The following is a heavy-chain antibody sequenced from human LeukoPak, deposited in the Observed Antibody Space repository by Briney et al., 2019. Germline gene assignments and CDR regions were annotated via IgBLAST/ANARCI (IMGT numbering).Heavy chain of an antibody. CDR1: GGSISSSSYY. CDR2: IYYSGST. Sequence: PSETLSLTCTVSGGSISSSSYYWGWIRQPPGKGLEWIGSIYYSGSTYYNPSLKSRVTISVDTSKNQFSLKLSSVTAADTAVYYCARSPGIAVAGTLGHFDYWGQGTLVTVSS. V-gene: IGHV4-39*07. CDR3: ARSPGIAVAGTLGHFDY. D-gene: IGHD6-19*01. J-gene: IGHJ4*02.